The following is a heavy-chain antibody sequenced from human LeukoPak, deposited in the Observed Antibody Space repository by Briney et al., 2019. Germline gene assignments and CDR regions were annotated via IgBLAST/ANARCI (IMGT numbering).Heavy chain of an antibody. CDR3: ARGDSYYGSGSYLNDY. Sequence: ASVKVSCKAAGYTFTSYDINWVRQAPGRGLEWMGWMNPNSGNTGYAQKFQGRVTMTRNTSISTAYMELSSLRSEDTAVYYCARGDSYYGSGSYLNDYWGQGTLVTVSS. V-gene: IGHV1-8*01. CDR2: MNPNSGNT. D-gene: IGHD3-10*01. J-gene: IGHJ4*02. CDR1: GYTFTSYD.